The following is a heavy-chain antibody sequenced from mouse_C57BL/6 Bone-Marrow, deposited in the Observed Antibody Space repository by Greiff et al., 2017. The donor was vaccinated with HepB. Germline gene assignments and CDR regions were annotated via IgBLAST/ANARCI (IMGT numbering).Heavy chain of an antibody. CDR1: GFSFNTYA. D-gene: IGHD2-4*01. CDR2: IRSKSNNYAT. Sequence: DVKLVESGGGLVQPKGSLKLSCAASGFSFNTYAMNWVRQAPGKGLEWVARIRSKSNNYATYYADSVKDRFTISRDDSESMLYLQMNNLKTEDTAMYYCVRHKDYDYPVAYWGQGTLVTVSA. V-gene: IGHV10-1*01. CDR3: VRHKDYDYPVAY. J-gene: IGHJ3*01.